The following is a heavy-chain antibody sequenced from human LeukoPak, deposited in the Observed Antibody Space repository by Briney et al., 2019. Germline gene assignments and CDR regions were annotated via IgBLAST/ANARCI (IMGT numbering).Heavy chain of an antibody. CDR1: GGSFSGYY. D-gene: IGHD2/OR15-2a*01. Sequence: SETLSLTCAVYGGSFSGYYWSWIRQPPGKGLEWIGEIHHGGSTNYNPSLKSRVTISVDKSKNQFSVMLTPVTAADTAVYYCARNAYYSADYWGQGTLVTVSS. CDR3: ARNAYYSADY. V-gene: IGHV4-34*01. J-gene: IGHJ4*02. CDR2: IHHGGST.